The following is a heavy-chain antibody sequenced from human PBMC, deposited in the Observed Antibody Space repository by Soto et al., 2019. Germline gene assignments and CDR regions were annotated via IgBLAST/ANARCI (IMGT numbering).Heavy chain of an antibody. V-gene: IGHV3-30*18. D-gene: IGHD6-19*01. J-gene: IGHJ4*02. CDR1: GFTFRNYG. CDR3: AKEYNSGWVDY. Sequence: QVQVVESGGGVVQPGRSLRLSCAASGFTFRNYGMHWVRQAPGKGLEWVALISHDGVTKYYADSVKDRFTISRDNSKNTLDLQMNSLRAEDTAVYYCAKEYNSGWVDYWGQGTLVTVSS. CDR2: ISHDGVTK.